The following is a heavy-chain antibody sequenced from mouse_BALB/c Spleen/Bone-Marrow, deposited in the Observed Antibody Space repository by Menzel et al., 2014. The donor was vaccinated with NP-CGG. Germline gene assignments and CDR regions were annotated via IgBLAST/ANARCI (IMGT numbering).Heavy chain of an antibody. J-gene: IGHJ2*01. CDR1: GFTFSSYS. Sequence: EVHLVESGGGLVKPGGSLKLSCAASGFTFSSYSMSWVRQTPEKRLEWVATISSGGHYTYYPDSVKGRFTISRDNAKNTLYLQMSSLKSEDTAMYYCSKDGGYDYSYYLDYWGQGTTLTVSS. CDR3: SKDGGYDYSYYLDY. D-gene: IGHD2-4*01. CDR2: ISSGGHYT. V-gene: IGHV5-6-4*01.